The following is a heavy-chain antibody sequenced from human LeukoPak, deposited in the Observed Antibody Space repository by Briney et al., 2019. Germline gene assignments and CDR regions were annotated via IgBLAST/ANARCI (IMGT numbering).Heavy chain of an antibody. CDR2: ICAYNGNT. V-gene: IGHV1-18*01. CDR1: GYTFTSYG. D-gene: IGHD2/OR15-2a*01. Sequence: GASVKVSCKASGYTFTSYGISWVRQAPGQGLEWMGWICAYNGNTNYAQKLQGRVTMTTDTSTSTAYMELRSLRSDDTAVYYCARARRYYHRDNWFDPWGQGTLVTVSS. J-gene: IGHJ5*02. CDR3: ARARRYYHRDNWFDP.